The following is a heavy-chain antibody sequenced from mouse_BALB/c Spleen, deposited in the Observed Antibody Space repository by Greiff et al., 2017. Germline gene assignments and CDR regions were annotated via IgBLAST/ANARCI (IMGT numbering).Heavy chain of an antibody. CDR3: ARAADDYATDY. CDR1: GFTFSSYA. J-gene: IGHJ4*01. D-gene: IGHD2-4*01. Sequence: EVQLVESGGGLVKPGGSLKLSCAASGFTFSSYAMSWVRQSPEKRLEWVAEISSGGSYTYYPDTVTGRFTISRDNAKNTLYLEMSSLRSEDTAMYYCARAADDYATDYWGQGTSVTVSS. CDR2: ISSGGSYT. V-gene: IGHV5-9-4*01.